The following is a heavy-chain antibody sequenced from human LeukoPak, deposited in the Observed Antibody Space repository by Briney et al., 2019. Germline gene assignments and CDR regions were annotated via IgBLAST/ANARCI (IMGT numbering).Heavy chain of an antibody. V-gene: IGHV1-2*02. CDR2: INPNNGGT. J-gene: IGHJ4*02. CDR3: ARDGGKSSSFPDY. CDR1: GYTFTGYY. D-gene: IGHD6-6*01. Sequence: ASVKVSCKASGYTFTGYYMHWVRQAPGQGLEWMGWINPNNGGTNYAQKFQGRVTMTRDTSISTAYMELSRLRSDDTAVYYCARDGGKSSSFPDYWGQGTLVTVSS.